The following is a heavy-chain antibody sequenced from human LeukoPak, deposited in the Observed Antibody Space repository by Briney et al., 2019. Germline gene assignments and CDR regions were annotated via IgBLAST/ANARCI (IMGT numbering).Heavy chain of an antibody. J-gene: IGHJ3*02. CDR2: IFYSGST. V-gene: IGHV4-59*08. D-gene: IGHD5-24*01. Sequence: SETLSLTCTVSGGSISNHYWSWIRQAPGKGLEWIGNIFYSGSTNYNPSLKSRVTISVDTSMNQFSLKPSSVTAADTAVYYCARPRDGYNFGAFVMWGQGTLVTVSS. CDR1: GGSISNHY. CDR3: ARPRDGYNFGAFVM.